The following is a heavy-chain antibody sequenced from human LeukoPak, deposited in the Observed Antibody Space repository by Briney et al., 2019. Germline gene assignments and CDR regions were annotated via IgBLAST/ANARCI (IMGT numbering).Heavy chain of an antibody. CDR2: MNPNSGNT. CDR3: ARGGQRRYFDWRRHYYYYMDV. J-gene: IGHJ6*03. Sequence: GASVKVSCKASGYTFTSYDINWVRQATGQGLEWMGWMNPNSGNTGYAQKFQGRVTMTRNTSISTVYMELSSLRSEDTAVYYCARGGQRRYFDWRRHYYYYMDVWGKGTTVTISS. D-gene: IGHD3-9*01. CDR1: GYTFTSYD. V-gene: IGHV1-8*01.